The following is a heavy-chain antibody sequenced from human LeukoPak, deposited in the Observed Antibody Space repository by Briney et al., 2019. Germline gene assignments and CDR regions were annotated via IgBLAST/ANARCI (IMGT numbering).Heavy chain of an antibody. V-gene: IGHV4-30-4*08. D-gene: IGHD3-3*01. J-gene: IGHJ3*02. CDR1: GGSISSGDYY. CDR2: IYYSGST. CDR3: ARGYDFWSGYYVGRDAFDI. Sequence: PSQTLSLTCTVSGGSISSGDYYWSWIRQPPGTGLEWIGYIYYSGSTYYNPSLKSRVTISVDTSKNQFSLKLSSVTAADTAVYYCARGYDFWSGYYVGRDAFDIWGQGTMVTVSS.